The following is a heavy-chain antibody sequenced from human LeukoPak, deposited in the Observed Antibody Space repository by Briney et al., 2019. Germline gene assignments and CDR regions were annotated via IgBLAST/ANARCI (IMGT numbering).Heavy chain of an antibody. V-gene: IGHV3-7*01. D-gene: IGHD2-8*01. CDR2: IKQDGSEK. CDR1: GFTFSSYW. CDR3: AREGRWDIVLMVYAMVDY. J-gene: IGHJ4*02. Sequence: PGGSLRLSCAASGFTFSSYWMSWVRQAPGKGLEWVANIKQDGSEKYYVDSVKGRFTISRDNAKNSLYLQMNSLRAEDTAVYYCAREGRWDIVLMVYAMVDYWGQGTLVTVSS.